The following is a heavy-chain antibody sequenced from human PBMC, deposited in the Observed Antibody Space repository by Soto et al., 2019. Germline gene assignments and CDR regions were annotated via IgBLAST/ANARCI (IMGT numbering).Heavy chain of an antibody. Sequence: GPSVKVSCKASGYTFTGYYMHWVRQAPGQGLEWMGWINPNSGGTNYAQKFQGWVTMTRDTSISTAYMELSRLRSDDTAMYYCARDGEGYYDSSGQTSFGYWGQGTLVTVSS. CDR2: INPNSGGT. V-gene: IGHV1-2*04. CDR3: ARDGEGYYDSSGQTSFGY. D-gene: IGHD3-22*01. J-gene: IGHJ4*02. CDR1: GYTFTGYY.